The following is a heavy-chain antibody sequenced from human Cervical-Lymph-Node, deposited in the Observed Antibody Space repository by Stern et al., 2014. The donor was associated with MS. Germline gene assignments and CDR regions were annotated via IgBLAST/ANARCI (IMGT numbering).Heavy chain of an antibody. CDR3: AKGGFNIWFDP. V-gene: IGHV3-23*04. CDR2: IGGSGVTI. Sequence: EVQLVESGGGLVKTGGSLRLSCAASGFTFSSYGMSWVRQAPGQGLEWVSSIGGSGVTIDYADSVQGRFTISRDNSKSTLFLQVNSLRAEDTAVYYCAKGGFNIWFDPWGQGTLVTVSS. CDR1: GFTFSSYG. J-gene: IGHJ5*02. D-gene: IGHD3-16*01.